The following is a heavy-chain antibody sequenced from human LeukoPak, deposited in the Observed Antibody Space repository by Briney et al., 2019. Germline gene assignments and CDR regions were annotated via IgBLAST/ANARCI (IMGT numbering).Heavy chain of an antibody. CDR2: INSDGSST. CDR1: GFTFGSYW. CDR3: ARELITIFGVVINYFDY. V-gene: IGHV3-74*01. Sequence: GGSLRLSXAASGFTFGSYWMHWVRQAPGKGLVWVSRINSDGSSTSYADSVKGRFTISRDNAKNTLYLQMNSLRAEDTAVYYCARELITIFGVVINYFDYWGQGTLVTVSS. D-gene: IGHD3-3*01. J-gene: IGHJ4*02.